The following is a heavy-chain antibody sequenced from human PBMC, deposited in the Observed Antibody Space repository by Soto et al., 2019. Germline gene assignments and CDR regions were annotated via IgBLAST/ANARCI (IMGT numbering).Heavy chain of an antibody. D-gene: IGHD3-10*01. V-gene: IGHV3-9*01. CDR3: AKDKGGGFGELYD. Sequence: EVQLVESGGGLVQPGRSLRLSCAASGFTFDDYAMHWVRQAPGEGLEWVSGISWNSGTIVYADSVKGRFTISRDNAKNSLYLQMNSLRAEDPALYYCAKDKGGGFGELYDWGQGTLVTVSS. CDR1: GFTFDDYA. CDR2: ISWNSGTI. J-gene: IGHJ4*02.